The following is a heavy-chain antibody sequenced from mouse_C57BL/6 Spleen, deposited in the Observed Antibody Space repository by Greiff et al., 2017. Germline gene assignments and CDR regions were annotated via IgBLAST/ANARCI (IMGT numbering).Heavy chain of an antibody. V-gene: IGHV1-80*01. CDR2: IYPGDGDT. D-gene: IGHD3-1*01. CDR3: ARGAWYFDV. J-gene: IGHJ1*03. Sequence: VKLMESGAELVKPGASVKISCKASGYAFSNYWMNWVKQRPGKGLEWIGQIYPGDGDTNYNAKFKGKATLTADKSSSTAYMQRSSLTSEDSSFYFCARGAWYFDVWGTGTTVTVSS. CDR1: GYAFSNYW.